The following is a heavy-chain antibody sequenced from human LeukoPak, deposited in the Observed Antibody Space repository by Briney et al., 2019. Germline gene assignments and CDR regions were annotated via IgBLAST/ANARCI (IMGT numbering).Heavy chain of an antibody. CDR3: ARDINWFDP. Sequence: SETLSLTCTVSGGSISSGSYYWGWIRQPPGKGLEWIGNIYYSGSTNYNASLKSRVTISVDTSKNQFSLKLSSATAADTAVYYCARDINWFDPWGQGTLVTVSS. D-gene: IGHD3-10*01. CDR2: IYYSGST. V-gene: IGHV4-61*01. CDR1: GGSISSGSYY. J-gene: IGHJ5*02.